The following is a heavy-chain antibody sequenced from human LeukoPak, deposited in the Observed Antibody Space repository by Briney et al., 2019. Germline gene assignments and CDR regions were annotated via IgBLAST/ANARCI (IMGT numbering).Heavy chain of an antibody. CDR3: ARADYYDSSGYNYFDY. CDR2: INHSGST. V-gene: IGHV4-34*01. D-gene: IGHD3-22*01. CDR1: GGSFSGYY. Sequence: SETLSLTCAVYGGSFSGYYWSWIRQPPGKGLEWIGEINHSGSTNYNPSLKSRVTISVDTSKNQFSLKLSSVTAADTAVYYCARADYYDSSGYNYFDYWGQGTLVTVSS. J-gene: IGHJ4*02.